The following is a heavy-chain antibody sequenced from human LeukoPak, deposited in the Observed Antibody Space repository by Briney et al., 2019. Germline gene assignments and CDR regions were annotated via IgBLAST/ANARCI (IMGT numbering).Heavy chain of an antibody. CDR3: ARHASVDGNWPRPLDY. V-gene: IGHV4-38-2*02. J-gene: IGHJ4*02. Sequence: PSETLSLTCIVSGYSISNDYYWGWVRQPPGKGLEWIGNIYYSGSTYYKPSLKTRVTISVDTSKNQFSLKLTSVTAADTAVYYCARHASVDGNWPRPLDYWGQGSLVTVSS. D-gene: IGHD6-19*01. CDR2: IYYSGST. CDR1: GYSISNDYY.